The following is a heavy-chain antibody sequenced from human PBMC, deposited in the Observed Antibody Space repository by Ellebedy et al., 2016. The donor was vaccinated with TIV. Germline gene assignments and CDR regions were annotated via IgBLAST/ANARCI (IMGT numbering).Heavy chain of an antibody. Sequence: ASVKVSCKASGYTFTGYYMHWVRQAPGQGLEWMGWINPNSGGTNYAQKFQGWVTMTRDTSISTAYMELSRLRSDDTAVYYCARAGEWELTPSAPSFDYWGQGTLVTVSS. V-gene: IGHV1-2*04. CDR3: ARAGEWELTPSAPSFDY. D-gene: IGHD1-26*01. J-gene: IGHJ4*02. CDR1: GYTFTGYY. CDR2: INPNSGGT.